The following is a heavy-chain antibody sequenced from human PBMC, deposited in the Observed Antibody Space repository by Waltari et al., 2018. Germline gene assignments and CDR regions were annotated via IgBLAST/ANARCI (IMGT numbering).Heavy chain of an antibody. J-gene: IGHJ4*02. Sequence: EVQLVQSGAEVKKPGESLKISCKGSGYSFTSYWIGWVRQMPGKGLEWMGLIYPGDSDTRDSPSFQGQVTSASDKSISTAYLQWSSLKASDTAMYYCARPRGPYGSGSYFYYWGQGTLVTVSS. V-gene: IGHV5-51*03. CDR1: GYSFTSYW. CDR3: ARPRGPYGSGSYFYY. CDR2: IYPGDSDT. D-gene: IGHD3-10*01.